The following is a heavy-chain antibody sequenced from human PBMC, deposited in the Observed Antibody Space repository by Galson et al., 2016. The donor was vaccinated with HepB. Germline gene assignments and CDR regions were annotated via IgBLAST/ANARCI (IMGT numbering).Heavy chain of an antibody. J-gene: IGHJ6*02. CDR2: VTSTGDST. D-gene: IGHD3-16*01. Sequence: SLRLSCAASGVSFSSFDMSWVRQAPGKGLEWVSSVTSTGDSTYYAASVKGRFTISRDNAKNTLFLQMSSLRAEDTAVYYCARDGLGPSRGMDVWGQGATVTVSS. V-gene: IGHV3-23*01. CDR1: GVSFSSFD. CDR3: ARDGLGPSRGMDV.